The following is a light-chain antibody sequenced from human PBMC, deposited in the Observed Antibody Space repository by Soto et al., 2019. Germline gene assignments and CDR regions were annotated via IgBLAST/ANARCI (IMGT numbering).Light chain of an antibody. Sequence: QSDLNRVGYGSRAPWGANRIIKKGNSRDIGTSNLVSWYQQYPGKAPKLIIFEVTRRPSGISNRFSGSKSGNTASLTISGLQPEDEADYYCYTYTAISTSLFVLGTGTKVTVL. CDR3: YTYTAISTSLFV. J-gene: IGLJ1*01. CDR1: SRDIGTSNL. CDR2: EVT. V-gene: IGLV2-23*02.